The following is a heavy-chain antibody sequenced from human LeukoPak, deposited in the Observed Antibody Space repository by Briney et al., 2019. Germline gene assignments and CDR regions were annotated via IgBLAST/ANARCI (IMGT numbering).Heavy chain of an antibody. CDR3: ARHASIAVAGTGDAFDI. J-gene: IGHJ3*02. V-gene: IGHV4-34*01. Sequence: KTSETLSLTCAVYGGSFSGYYWSWIRQPPGKGLEWIGEINHSGSTNYNPSLKSRVTISVDTSKNQFSLKLSSVTAADTAVYYCARHASIAVAGTGDAFDIWGQGTMVTVSS. CDR1: GGSFSGYY. D-gene: IGHD6-19*01. CDR2: INHSGST.